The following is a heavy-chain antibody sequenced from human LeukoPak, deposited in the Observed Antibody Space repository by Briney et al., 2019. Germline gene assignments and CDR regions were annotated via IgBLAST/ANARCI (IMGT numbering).Heavy chain of an antibody. Sequence: PSETLSHTCTVSGGSISSGGYYWSWIRQHPGKGLEWIGYIYYSGSTYYNPSLKSRVTISVDTSKNQFSLKLSSVTAADTAVYYCARDSSGYYYFDYWGQGTLVTVSS. CDR2: IYYSGST. CDR3: ARDSSGYYYFDY. J-gene: IGHJ4*02. D-gene: IGHD3-22*01. V-gene: IGHV4-31*03. CDR1: GGSISSGGYY.